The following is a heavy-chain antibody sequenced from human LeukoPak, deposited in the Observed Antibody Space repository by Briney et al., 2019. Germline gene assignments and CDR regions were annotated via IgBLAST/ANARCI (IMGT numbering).Heavy chain of an antibody. J-gene: IGHJ3*02. CDR1: GFTVSSNF. CDR3: AKEKRNLRGTRDAFDI. V-gene: IGHV3-53*01. Sequence: PGGPLRLSCAASGFTVSSNFMTWVRQAPGKGLEWVSVTYSDGTTYYADSVKGRFTISRDNSKNTLDLQMNSLRAEDTATYYCAKEKRNLRGTRDAFDIWGQGTMVTVS. CDR2: TYSDGTT. D-gene: IGHD1-7*01.